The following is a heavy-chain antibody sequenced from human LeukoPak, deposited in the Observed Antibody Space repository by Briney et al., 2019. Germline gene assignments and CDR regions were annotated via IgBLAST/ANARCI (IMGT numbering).Heavy chain of an antibody. CDR1: GGSVSSYY. Sequence: SETLSLTCTVSGGSVSSYYWSWIRQPPGMGLEWIGYIYYSGSTNYNPSLKSRVTISVDTSKNQFSLKLSSVTAADTAVYYCARRTTINWFDPWGQGTLVTVSS. V-gene: IGHV4-59*08. CDR3: ARRTTINWFDP. J-gene: IGHJ5*02. CDR2: IYYSGST. D-gene: IGHD1-1*01.